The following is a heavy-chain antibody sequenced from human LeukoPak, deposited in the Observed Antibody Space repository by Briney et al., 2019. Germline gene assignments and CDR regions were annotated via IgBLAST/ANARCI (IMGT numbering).Heavy chain of an antibody. J-gene: IGHJ6*03. D-gene: IGHD2-15*01. Sequence: PGGSLRLSCAASGFTFSSYAMSWVRQAPGKGLEWVSYISSSSSTIYYADSVKGRFTISRDNAKNSLYLQMNSLRAEDTAVYYCARDRWYGGGYYYYMDVWGKGTTVTVSS. CDR3: ARDRWYGGGYYYYMDV. CDR1: GFTFSSYA. CDR2: ISSSSSTI. V-gene: IGHV3-48*01.